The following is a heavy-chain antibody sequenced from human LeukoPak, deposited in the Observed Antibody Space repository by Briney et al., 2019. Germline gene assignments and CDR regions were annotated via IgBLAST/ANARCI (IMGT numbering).Heavy chain of an antibody. V-gene: IGHV3-48*01. CDR2: IGISSGNT. D-gene: IGHD5-12*01. Sequence: GGSLRLSCAASGFNFIDYSMNWVRQASGKGLEWISYIGISSGNTKYADSVKGRFTISRDKARNSLYLQMNSLRVEDTAMYYCARDHRYAFDNWGHGTLVTVSS. CDR3: ARDHRYAFDN. CDR1: GFNFIDYS. J-gene: IGHJ4*01.